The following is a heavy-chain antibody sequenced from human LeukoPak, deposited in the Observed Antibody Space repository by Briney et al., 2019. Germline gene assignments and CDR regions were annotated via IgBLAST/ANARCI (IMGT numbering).Heavy chain of an antibody. CDR2: ISVYNGNT. CDR1: GDTFTNNG. V-gene: IGHV1-18*01. D-gene: IGHD6-19*01. CDR3: ARPRAVASLDI. J-gene: IGHJ3*02. Sequence: ASVKVSCKTSGDTFTNNGISWVRQAPGQGLDWMGWISVYNGNTNYAQKVQGRVTITIDTYKTKDYMELRSLKSDDTAVYYCARPRAVASLDIWGQGTMVTVSS.